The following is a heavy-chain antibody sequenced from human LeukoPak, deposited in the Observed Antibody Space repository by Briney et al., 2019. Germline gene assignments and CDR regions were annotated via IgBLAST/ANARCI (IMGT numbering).Heavy chain of an antibody. D-gene: IGHD6-19*01. V-gene: IGHV1-2*02. CDR3: ASSPYSSGDSSFDY. CDR2: INPNSGGT. J-gene: IGHJ4*02. Sequence: ASVKVSCKASGYTFTGYYMHWVRRAPGQGLEWMGWINPNSGGTNYAQKFQGRVTMTRDTSISTAYMELSRLRSDDTAVYYCASSPYSSGDSSFDYWGRGTRVPVSS. CDR1: GYTFTGYY.